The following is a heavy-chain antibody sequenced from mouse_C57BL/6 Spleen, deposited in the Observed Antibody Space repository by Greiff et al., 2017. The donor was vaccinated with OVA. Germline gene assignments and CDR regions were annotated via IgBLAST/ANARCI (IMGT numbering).Heavy chain of an antibody. CDR1: GFTFTDYY. Sequence: EVKVVESGGGLVQPGGSLSLSCAASGFTFTDYYMSWVRQPPGKALEWLGFIRNKANGYTTEYSASVKGRFTISRDNSQSILYLQMNALRAEDSATYYCARCHYYGSSYGYFDVWGTGTTVTVSS. D-gene: IGHD1-1*01. J-gene: IGHJ1*03. CDR2: IRNKANGYTT. CDR3: ARCHYYGSSYGYFDV. V-gene: IGHV7-3*01.